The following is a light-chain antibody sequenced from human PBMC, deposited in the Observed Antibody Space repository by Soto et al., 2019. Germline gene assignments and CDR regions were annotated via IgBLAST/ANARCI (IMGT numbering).Light chain of an antibody. J-gene: IGKJ1*01. CDR3: QQYNNWPPLT. CDR1: QSVSSK. V-gene: IGKV3-15*01. Sequence: EIVMTQSPATLSVSPGERATLSCRASQSVSSKLAWYQQKPGQAPRLLIYGASARATGIPARFSGSWSGTEFTLTISSLQSEDFAVYYCQQYNNWPPLTFGQGTKVDIK. CDR2: GAS.